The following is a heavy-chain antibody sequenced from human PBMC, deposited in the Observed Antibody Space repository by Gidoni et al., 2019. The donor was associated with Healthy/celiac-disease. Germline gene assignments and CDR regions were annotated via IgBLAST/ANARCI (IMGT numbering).Heavy chain of an antibody. J-gene: IGHJ6*03. V-gene: IGHV2-26*01. D-gene: IGHD7-27*01. CDR2: IFSNYEK. CDR3: ARMETGDDYYYYMDV. Sequence: QVTLKESGPVLVKPTEPLTLTCTVSGFSLSNDRKGVSWIRQPPWKALEWLAHIFSNYEKSYRTSLKCRLTISKDTSKSQVFLTMTNMDPVDTATYYCARMETGDDYYYYMDVWGKGTTVTVSS. CDR1: GFSLSNDRKG.